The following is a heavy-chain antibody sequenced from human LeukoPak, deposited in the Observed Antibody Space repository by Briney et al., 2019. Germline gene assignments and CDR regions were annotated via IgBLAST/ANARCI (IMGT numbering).Heavy chain of an antibody. J-gene: IGHJ4*02. CDR2: INPNSGGT. D-gene: IGHD3-9*01. V-gene: IGHV1-2*02. CDR3: ASEEGALDWLWAPGY. Sequence: ASVKVSCKASGYTFTGYYMHWVRQAPGQGLEWMGWINPNSGGTNYAQKFQGRVTMTRDTSISTAYMELSRLRSDDTAVYYCASEEGALDWLWAPGYWGQGTLVTVSS. CDR1: GYTFTGYY.